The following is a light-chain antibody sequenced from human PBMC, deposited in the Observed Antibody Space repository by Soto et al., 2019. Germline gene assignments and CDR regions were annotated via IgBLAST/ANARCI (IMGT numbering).Light chain of an antibody. Sequence: AIRMTQSPSSVSASTGDRVTITCRASQGISSYLAWYQQKPGKAPKLLIYAASTLQSGVPSRFSGSGSGTDFTLTISCLQSEDFATYYCQQYDNLPQFTFGGRTKVDI. CDR1: QGISSY. CDR3: QQYDNLPQFT. CDR2: AAS. V-gene: IGKV1-8*01. J-gene: IGKJ4*01.